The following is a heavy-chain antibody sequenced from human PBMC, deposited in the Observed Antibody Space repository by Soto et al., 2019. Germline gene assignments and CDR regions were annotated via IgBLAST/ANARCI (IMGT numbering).Heavy chain of an antibody. CDR3: AKDLLLTTITTVGD. CDR2: IAYDGNNK. J-gene: IGHJ4*02. CDR1: GVIFSTYG. D-gene: IGHD4-17*01. Sequence: QVQLVESGGGVVQPGRSLRLSCAASGVIFSTYGMHWVRQAPGKGLEWLSVIAYDGNNKYYADSVKGRFTISRDNSKNTLWPQMDSLRTEDTAVYYCAKDLLLTTITTVGDWGQGTLVTVSS. V-gene: IGHV3-30*18.